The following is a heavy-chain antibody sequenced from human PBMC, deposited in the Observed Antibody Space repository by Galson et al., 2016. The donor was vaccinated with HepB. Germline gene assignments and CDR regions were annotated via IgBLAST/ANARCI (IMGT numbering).Heavy chain of an antibody. V-gene: IGHV3-11*06. CDR1: GFTFSDYY. J-gene: IGHJ6*02. Sequence: SLRLSCAASGFTFSDYYMSWIRQAPGKGLEWVSYISSSSSYTKYADSVKGRFTISRDNAKNSLYLQMNSLRAEDTAVYYCARADSSGYHIYSDKDVWGQGTTVTVSS. CDR2: ISSSSSYT. CDR3: ARADSSGYHIYSDKDV. D-gene: IGHD3-22*01.